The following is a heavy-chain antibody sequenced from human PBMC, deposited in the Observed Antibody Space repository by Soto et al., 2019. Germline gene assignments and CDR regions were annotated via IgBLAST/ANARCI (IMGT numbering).Heavy chain of an antibody. V-gene: IGHV4-4*07. Sequence: PSETLSLTCTVSGGSTSSYCWSGIRQPAGKGLEWIGRIYTSGSTNYNPSLKSRVTMSVDTSKNQFSLKLSSVTAADTAVYYCARETLVATIGNWFAPWGQGTLVTVS. CDR1: GGSTSSYC. D-gene: IGHD5-12*01. J-gene: IGHJ5*02. CDR3: ARETLVATIGNWFAP. CDR2: IYTSGST.